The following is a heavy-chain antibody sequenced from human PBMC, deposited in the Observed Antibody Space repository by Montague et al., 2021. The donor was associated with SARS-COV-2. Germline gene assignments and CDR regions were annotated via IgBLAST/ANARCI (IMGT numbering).Heavy chain of an antibody. J-gene: IGHJ3*02. V-gene: IGHV4-59*01. D-gene: IGHD6-13*01. CDR2: IYNSGST. CDR1: GGSISRYS. Sequence: SETLSLTCTVSGGSISRYSWTWIRQPPGKGLEWIGYIYNSGSTNYNPSLTSRVTISVVTSKNQFSLKLSSVAAADTAVYYCARVGRGSSWYEVAFDIWGQGTMVTVSS. CDR3: ARVGRGSSWYEVAFDI.